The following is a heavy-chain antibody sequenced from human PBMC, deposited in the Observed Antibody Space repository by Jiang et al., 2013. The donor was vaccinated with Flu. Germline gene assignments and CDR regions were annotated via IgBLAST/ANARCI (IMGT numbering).Heavy chain of an antibody. Sequence: QLVESGGGVVQPGRSLRLSCAASGFTFSSYGMHWVRQAPGKGLEWVAVISYDGSNKYYADSVKGRFTISRDNSKNTLYLQMNSLRAEDTAVYYCAKANYDFWSARHRDWFDPWGQGTLVTVSS. CDR3: AKANYDFWSARHRDWFDP. CDR1: GFTFSSYG. CDR2: ISYDGSNK. D-gene: IGHD3-3*01. J-gene: IGHJ5*02. V-gene: IGHV3-30*18.